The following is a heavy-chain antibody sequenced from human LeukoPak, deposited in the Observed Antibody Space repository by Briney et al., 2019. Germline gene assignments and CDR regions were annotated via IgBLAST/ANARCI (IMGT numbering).Heavy chain of an antibody. CDR1: GFTFSSYS. J-gene: IGHJ5*02. CDR3: ARHGHRAVVVPAAKGVNWFDP. CDR2: ISSSSSYI. Sequence: GGSLRLSCAASGFTFSSYSMNWVRQAPGKGLEWVSCISSSSSYIYYADSVKGRFTISRDNAKNSLYLQMNSLRAEDTAVYYCARHGHRAVVVPAAKGVNWFDPWGQGTLVTVSS. V-gene: IGHV3-21*01. D-gene: IGHD2-2*01.